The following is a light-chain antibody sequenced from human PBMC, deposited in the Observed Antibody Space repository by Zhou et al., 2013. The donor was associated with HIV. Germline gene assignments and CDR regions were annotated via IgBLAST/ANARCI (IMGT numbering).Light chain of an antibody. V-gene: IGKV1-5*01. CDR1: QSIDTW. CDR3: QQYNTYSVT. Sequence: DIQMIQSPSTLSASVGDRVTVTCRASQSIDTWVAWYQQKPGKAPKLLIYDASNLQTGVPSRFSGSGSGTEFTLTISSLQPDDFATYYCQQYNTYSVTFGGGTKVEIK. J-gene: IGKJ4*01. CDR2: DAS.